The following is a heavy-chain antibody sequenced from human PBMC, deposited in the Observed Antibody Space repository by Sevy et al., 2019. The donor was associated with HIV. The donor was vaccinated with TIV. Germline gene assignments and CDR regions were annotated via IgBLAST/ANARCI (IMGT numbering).Heavy chain of an antibody. CDR1: GFTFSSYG. CDR3: AKDPNHGSESYGTDY. V-gene: IGHV3-30*18. CDR2: ISYDGSNK. Sequence: GGSLRLSCAASGFTFSSYGMHWVRQAPGKGLAWVAVISYDGSNKYYADSVKGRFTISRDNSKDKLYMQMNSLKAEGTAVYYWAKDPNHGSESYGTDYWGQGPLVIVSS. D-gene: IGHD3-10*01. J-gene: IGHJ4*02.